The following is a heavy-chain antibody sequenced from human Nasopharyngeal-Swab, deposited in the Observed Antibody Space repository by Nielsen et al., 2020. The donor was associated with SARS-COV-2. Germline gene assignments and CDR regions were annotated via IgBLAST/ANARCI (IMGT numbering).Heavy chain of an antibody. CDR3: ARETGGFEGVYGMDV. V-gene: IGHV3-66*01. D-gene: IGHD3-16*01. J-gene: IGHJ6*02. Sequence: VRQAPGKGLEWVSVIYSGGSTYYADSVKGRFTISRGNSKNTLYLQMNSLRAEDTAVYYCARETGGFEGVYGMDVWGQGTTVTVSS. CDR2: IYSGGST.